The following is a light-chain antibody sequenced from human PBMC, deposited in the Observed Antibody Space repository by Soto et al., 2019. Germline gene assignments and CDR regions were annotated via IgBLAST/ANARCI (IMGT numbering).Light chain of an antibody. Sequence: DIQMTQSPSSLSASVGDRVTITCRASRSISTYLNWYQKKPGKAPKLLIYAASSLQSGVPSRFSGGGAGTDFTLTISSQQPEDYATYYCQQSSSTPLTFGQGTKLEI. CDR2: AAS. J-gene: IGKJ2*01. CDR3: QQSSSTPLT. V-gene: IGKV1-39*01. CDR1: RSISTY.